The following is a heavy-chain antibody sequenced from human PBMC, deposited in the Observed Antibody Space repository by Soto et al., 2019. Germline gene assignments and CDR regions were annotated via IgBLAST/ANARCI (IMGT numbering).Heavy chain of an antibody. Sequence: SETLSLTCAVYDGPFSAYYWSWIRQPPGKGLEWIGEINHSGSTNYNPSLKSRITIPVDTSKKQFSLKLNSVTAADTAVYYCAKDRSTYYDFWSGYSPDYWGQGILVTVSS. CDR3: AKDRSTYYDFWSGYSPDY. CDR1: DGPFSAYY. V-gene: IGHV4-34*01. D-gene: IGHD3-3*01. CDR2: INHSGST. J-gene: IGHJ4*02.